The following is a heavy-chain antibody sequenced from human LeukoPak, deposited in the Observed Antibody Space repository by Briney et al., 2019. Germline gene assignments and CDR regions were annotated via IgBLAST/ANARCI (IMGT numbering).Heavy chain of an antibody. CDR1: GYTFTSYD. J-gene: IGHJ4*02. Sequence: SVKVSCKASGYTFTSYDINWVRQAPGQGLEWMGGIIPIFGTANYAQKFQGRVTITADKSTSTAYMELSSLRSEDTAVYYCARGLLRFLEYSFDYWGQGTLVTVSS. CDR2: IIPIFGTA. V-gene: IGHV1-69*06. CDR3: ARGLLRFLEYSFDY. D-gene: IGHD3-3*01.